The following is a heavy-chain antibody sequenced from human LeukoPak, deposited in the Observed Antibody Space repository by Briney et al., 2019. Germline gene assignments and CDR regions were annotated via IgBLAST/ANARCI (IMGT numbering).Heavy chain of an antibody. V-gene: IGHV3-48*01. J-gene: IGHJ4*02. D-gene: IGHD3-22*01. Sequence: GGSLRLSCAASGFTFGRYSMNWVRQAPGKGLEWVSYISSSSTIYYADSVKGRFTISRDNAKNSLYLQMNSLRAEDTAVYYCARGRRRDSSGYYYLFDYWGQGTLVTVSS. CDR2: ISSSSTI. CDR3: ARGRRRDSSGYYYLFDY. CDR1: GFTFGRYS.